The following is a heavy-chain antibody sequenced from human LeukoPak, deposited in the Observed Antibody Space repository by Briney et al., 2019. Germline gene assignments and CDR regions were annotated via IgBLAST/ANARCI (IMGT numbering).Heavy chain of an antibody. J-gene: IGHJ6*03. CDR2: ISWNSGYI. Sequence: GGSLRLSCAASGFTFDDYAMHWVRQAPGKGLEWVSGISWNSGYIGYADSVKGRFTISRDNAKNSLYLQMNSLRAEDTALYYCAKGGIHRGYYYYYMDVWGKGTTVTISS. V-gene: IGHV3-9*01. CDR1: GFTFDDYA. D-gene: IGHD6-13*01. CDR3: AKGGIHRGYYYYYMDV.